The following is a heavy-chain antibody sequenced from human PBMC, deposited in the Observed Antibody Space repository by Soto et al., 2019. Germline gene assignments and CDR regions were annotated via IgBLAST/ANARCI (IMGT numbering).Heavy chain of an antibody. CDR2: VYYTGST. V-gene: IGHV4-59*03. CDR3: TAGRTVRNYADESSDYFYVFDY. D-gene: IGHD3-22*01. Sequence: PSETLSLTCTVSGDSISTFYWGWIRQSPGKELEWIGYVYYTGSTNYNPTPNSPVTISGDSSKTQYSLKLTSAHEADTAVSDYTAGRTVRNYADESSDYFYVFDYWGQGTQVTVSS. J-gene: IGHJ4*02. CDR1: GDSISTFY.